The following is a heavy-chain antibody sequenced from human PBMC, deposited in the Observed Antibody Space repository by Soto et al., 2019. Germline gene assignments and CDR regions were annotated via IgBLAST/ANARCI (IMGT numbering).Heavy chain of an antibody. J-gene: IGHJ5*02. Sequence: PSETLSLTCTVSGGSISSGGYYWSWIRQHPGKGLEWIGYIYYSGSTYYNPSLKSRVTISVDTSKNQFSLKLSSVTAADTAVYYCAALTGPKLNCWFDPWGQGTLVTVSS. CDR1: GGSISSGGYY. CDR3: AALTGPKLNCWFDP. CDR2: IYYSGST. V-gene: IGHV4-31*03. D-gene: IGHD3-9*01.